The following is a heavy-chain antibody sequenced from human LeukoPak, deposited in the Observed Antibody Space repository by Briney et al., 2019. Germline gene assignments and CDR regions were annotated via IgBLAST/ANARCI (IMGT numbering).Heavy chain of an antibody. J-gene: IGHJ3*02. Sequence: PGGSLRLSCAASGFTFSSYGMHWVRQAPGKGLEWVAVIWYDGSNRYYADSVKGRFTISRDNSKNTLYLQMNSLRAEDTAVYYCARNQDYGVYNSVGAFDIWGQGTKVTVSS. CDR2: IWYDGSNR. V-gene: IGHV3-33*01. D-gene: IGHD4-17*01. CDR1: GFTFSSYG. CDR3: ARNQDYGVYNSVGAFDI.